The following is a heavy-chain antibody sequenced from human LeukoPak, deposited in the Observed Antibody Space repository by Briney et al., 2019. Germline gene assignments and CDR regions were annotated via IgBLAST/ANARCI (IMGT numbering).Heavy chain of an antibody. D-gene: IGHD3-16*02. V-gene: IGHV1-18*01. J-gene: IGHJ5*02. Sequence: ASVKVSCKASGYTFTSYGISWVRQAPGQGLEWMGWISAYNGNTNYAQKFQGRVTMTRDMSTTTDYMELSSLRSEDRAVYYCARDNSVGDIAWWFDPWGEGTLVTVSS. CDR2: ISAYNGNT. CDR1: GYTFTSYG. CDR3: ARDNSVGDIAWWFDP.